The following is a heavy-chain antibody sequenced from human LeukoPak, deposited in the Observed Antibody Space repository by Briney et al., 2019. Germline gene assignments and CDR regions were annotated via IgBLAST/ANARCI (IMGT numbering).Heavy chain of an antibody. J-gene: IGHJ6*02. Sequence: GASVKVSCKASGYTFTSYYMHWVRQAPGQGLEWMGIINPSGGSTSYAQKFQGRVTMTRDTSTSTVYMELSSLRSEDTAVYYCARRIHSSSWYYYYGMDVWGQGTTVTVSS. CDR2: INPSGGST. CDR3: ARRIHSSSWYYYYGMDV. D-gene: IGHD6-13*01. CDR1: GYTFTSYY. V-gene: IGHV1-46*01.